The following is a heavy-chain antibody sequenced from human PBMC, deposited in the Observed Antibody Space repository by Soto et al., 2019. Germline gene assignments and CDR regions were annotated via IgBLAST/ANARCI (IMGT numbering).Heavy chain of an antibody. D-gene: IGHD6-13*01. V-gene: IGHV3-21*01. J-gene: IGHJ4*02. CDR3: ARVLRGSSWTSFDY. Sequence: LRLSCAASGFTFSSYSMNWVRQAPGKGLEWVSSISSSSSYIYYADSVKGRFTISRDNAKNSLYLQMNSLRAEDTAVYYCARVLRGSSWTSFDYWGQGTLVTVSS. CDR2: ISSSSSYI. CDR1: GFTFSSYS.